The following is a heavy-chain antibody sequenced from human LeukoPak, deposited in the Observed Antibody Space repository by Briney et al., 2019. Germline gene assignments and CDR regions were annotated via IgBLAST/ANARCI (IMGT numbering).Heavy chain of an antibody. CDR2: INPNSGGT. Sequence: ASVKVSCKASGYTFTGYYMHWVRQAPGQGLEWMGWINPNSGGTNYAQKFQGRVTMTRDTSISTAYMELSRLRSDDTAVYYCARVSVMVWGVITQLGYWGQGTLVTVSS. J-gene: IGHJ4*02. V-gene: IGHV1-2*02. CDR3: ARVSVMVWGVITQLGY. D-gene: IGHD3-10*01. CDR1: GYTFTGYY.